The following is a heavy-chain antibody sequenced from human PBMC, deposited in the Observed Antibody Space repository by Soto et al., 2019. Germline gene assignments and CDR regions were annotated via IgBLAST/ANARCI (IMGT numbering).Heavy chain of an antibody. CDR2: IYPDDSDT. CDR3: ARGLNIVPTIDAFDI. J-gene: IGHJ3*02. V-gene: IGHV5-51*01. CDR1: GYNFTNYW. D-gene: IGHD5-12*01. Sequence: GESLKISCKGSGYNFTNYWIGWVRQMPGKGLEWMGIIYPDDSDTRYSPSFRGQVTISADKSISTAYLQWSSLKASDTAMFYCARGLNIVPTIDAFDIWGQGTMVTVSS.